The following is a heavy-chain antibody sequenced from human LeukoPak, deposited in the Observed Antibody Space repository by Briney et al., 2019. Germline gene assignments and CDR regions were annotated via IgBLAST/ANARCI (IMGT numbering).Heavy chain of an antibody. J-gene: IGHJ6*02. CDR2: IRCSGYRT. V-gene: IGHV3-23*01. CDR1: EFTFTNYP. D-gene: IGHD2-2*01. Sequence: GGSLRLSCAASEFTFTNYPMDWVRQAPGRGLGWVSVIRCSGYRTYYADSVKGRFTISRDSSKNTLYLQMNSLRGEDAALYYCATACLPAGHYYYYDMDVWGQGNTVTVSS. CDR3: ATACLPAGHYYYYDMDV.